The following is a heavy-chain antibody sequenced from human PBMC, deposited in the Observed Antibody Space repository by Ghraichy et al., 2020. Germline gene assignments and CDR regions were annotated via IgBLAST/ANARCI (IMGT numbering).Heavy chain of an antibody. J-gene: IGHJ4*02. CDR3: ATEIAAGGENY. CDR1: GFTFSTSS. D-gene: IGHD6-13*01. Sequence: LSLTCAASGFTFSTSSMNWVRQAPGKGLEWVSYISITSTTIYYADSVKGRFTISRDNAKNSLYLQMNSLRAEDTAVYYCATEIAAGGENYWGQGTLVTVSS. CDR2: ISITSTTI. V-gene: IGHV3-48*01.